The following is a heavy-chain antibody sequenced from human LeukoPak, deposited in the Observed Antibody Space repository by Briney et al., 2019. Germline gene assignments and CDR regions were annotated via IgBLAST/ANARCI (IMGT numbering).Heavy chain of an antibody. D-gene: IGHD4-11*01. Sequence: GGSLRLSCAASGFTFSSYWMSWVRQAPGKGLEWVANIKQDGSEKYYVDSVKGRFTISRDNAKNTLYLQMNSLRAEDTAVYYCARDPNTVTPDYWGQGTLVTVSS. CDR2: IKQDGSEK. CDR1: GFTFSSYW. J-gene: IGHJ4*02. CDR3: ARDPNTVTPDY. V-gene: IGHV3-7*01.